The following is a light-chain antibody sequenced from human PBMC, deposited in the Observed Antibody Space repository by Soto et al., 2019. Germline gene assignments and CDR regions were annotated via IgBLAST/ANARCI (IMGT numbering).Light chain of an antibody. CDR3: QQYNNWFWT. Sequence: IVLPQSPATRSVSPGERATLSCRASQSVSSNLAWYQQKPGQAPRLLIYGASTRATGIPARFSGSGSGTEFTLTISSLQSEDFAVYYCQQYNNWFWTFGQGTKVDIK. CDR1: QSVSSN. J-gene: IGKJ1*01. V-gene: IGKV3-15*01. CDR2: GAS.